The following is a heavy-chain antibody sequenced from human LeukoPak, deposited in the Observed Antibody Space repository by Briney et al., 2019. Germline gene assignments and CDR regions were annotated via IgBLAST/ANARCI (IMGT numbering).Heavy chain of an antibody. Sequence: PGGSLRLSCAASGFTFSDFAMNWVRQAPGKGLEWVSAISGSGGSTYYVDSVKGRFTVSRDNSKNTLYLQMNSLRSEDTAVYYCSKDPVTTRGAPTYWGQGTLVTVSS. CDR1: GFTFSDFA. J-gene: IGHJ4*02. CDR2: ISGSGGST. D-gene: IGHD4-17*01. CDR3: SKDPVTTRGAPTY. V-gene: IGHV3-23*01.